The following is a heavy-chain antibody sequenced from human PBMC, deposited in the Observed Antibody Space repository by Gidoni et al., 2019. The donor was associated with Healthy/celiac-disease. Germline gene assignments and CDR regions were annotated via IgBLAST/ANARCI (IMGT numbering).Heavy chain of an antibody. J-gene: IGHJ4*02. CDR3: ARVVTIFGVVTPFDY. Sequence: QVQLQQWGAGLLKPSETLSLTCAVYGESFSGYYWTWIRQPPGKGLAWLGEISHSGSTNYNPSLESRVTLSIDTSKNQFSLKLSSVTAADTAVYYCARVVTIFGVVTPFDYWGQGTLVTVSS. V-gene: IGHV4-34*01. CDR2: ISHSGST. CDR1: GESFSGYY. D-gene: IGHD3-3*01.